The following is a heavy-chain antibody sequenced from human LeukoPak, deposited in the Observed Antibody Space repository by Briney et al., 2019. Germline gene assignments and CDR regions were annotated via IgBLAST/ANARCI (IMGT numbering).Heavy chain of an antibody. Sequence: GGSLRLSCAASGSTFSNFGMHWVRQAPGKGLEWVAFIRYDGSNKYYADSVKGRFTISRDNFKNTLYLQMNSLRGEDTAVYYCAKDGDTMSGTYYYDMDVWGKGTTVTIS. V-gene: IGHV3-30*02. CDR2: IRYDGSNK. CDR1: GSTFSNFG. CDR3: AKDGDTMSGTYYYDMDV. J-gene: IGHJ6*03. D-gene: IGHD1-26*01.